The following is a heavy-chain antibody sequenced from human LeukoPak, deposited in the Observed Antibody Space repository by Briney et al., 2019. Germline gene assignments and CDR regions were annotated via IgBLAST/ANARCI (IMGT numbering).Heavy chain of an antibody. CDR2: ISAYNGNT. CDR3: ARLGSSWNEIDY. CDR1: GYIFTNFG. J-gene: IGHJ4*02. V-gene: IGHV1-18*01. Sequence: VSVKVSCKTSGYIFTNFGISWVRQAPGQGLEWMGWISAYNGNTNSAQKFQGRLTMTTDTSTTTAYLELRSLRSDDTAVYYCARLGSSWNEIDYWGQGTLVTVSS. D-gene: IGHD6-13*01.